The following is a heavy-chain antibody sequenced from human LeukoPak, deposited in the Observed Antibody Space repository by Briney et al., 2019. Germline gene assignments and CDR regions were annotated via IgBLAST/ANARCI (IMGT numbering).Heavy chain of an antibody. D-gene: IGHD2-21*01. CDR1: GGSISSGSYY. CDR2: IYTSGST. V-gene: IGHV4-61*02. CDR3: ARDLVEAPSMGYYYYYMDV. J-gene: IGHJ6*03. Sequence: PSQTLSLTCTVSGGSISSGSYYWSWIRQPAGKGLEWIGRIYTSGSTNYNPSLKSRVTISVDTSKNQFSLKLSSVTAADTAVYYCARDLVEAPSMGYYYYYMDVWGKGTTVTISS.